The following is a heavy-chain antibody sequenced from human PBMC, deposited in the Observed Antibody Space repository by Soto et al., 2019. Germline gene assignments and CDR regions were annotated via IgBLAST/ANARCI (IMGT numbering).Heavy chain of an antibody. CDR3: ARAPSGSYPEFDY. Sequence: GGSLRLSCAASGFIFSSYTMHWVRQAPGKGLEWVGVITYDGSNQYYADSVKGRFTISRDNSRNMLFLQMNSMRPDDTAVYYCARAPSGSYPEFDYWGQGNLVTVS. CDR1: GFIFSSYT. V-gene: IGHV3-30-3*01. D-gene: IGHD1-26*01. CDR2: ITYDGSNQ. J-gene: IGHJ4*02.